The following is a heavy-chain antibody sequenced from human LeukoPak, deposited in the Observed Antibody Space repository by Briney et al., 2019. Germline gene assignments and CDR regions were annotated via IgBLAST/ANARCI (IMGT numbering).Heavy chain of an antibody. CDR1: GGTFSSYA. D-gene: IGHD1-26*01. CDR2: IIPIFGTA. CDR3: ARGPSYYVPFDY. V-gene: IGHV1-69*01. J-gene: IGHJ4*02. Sequence: ASVKVSCKASGGTFSSYAISWVRQAPGQGLEWMGGIIPIFGTANYAQKFQGRVTITADESTSTAYMELSSLRSEDTAVYYCARGPSYYVPFDYWGQGTLVTVSS.